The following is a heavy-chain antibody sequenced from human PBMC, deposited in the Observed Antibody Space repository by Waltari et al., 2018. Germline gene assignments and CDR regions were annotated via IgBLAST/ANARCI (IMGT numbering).Heavy chain of an antibody. CDR3: GTLEAVGS. V-gene: IGHV3-74*01. J-gene: IGHJ5*02. CDR2: VNSDGCRR. CDR1: GFTFCPFW. Sequence: EVQVVESGGGLVQPGGSLRLSCPASGFTFCPFWMHWIRQVPGKGLGWVSGVNSDGCRRNYPDPLWGCFTPSRQKARNTVHVHMNSLTDAYTAVYHCGTLEAVGSWGQGTLVSVSS. D-gene: IGHD2-2*03.